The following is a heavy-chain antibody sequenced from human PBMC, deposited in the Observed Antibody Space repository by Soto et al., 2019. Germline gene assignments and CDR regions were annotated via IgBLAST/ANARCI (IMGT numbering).Heavy chain of an antibody. CDR3: ARADRTLVTSYSLDV. J-gene: IGHJ6*02. Sequence: PSETLSLTCAVSGYSISSGYYWGWIRQPPGKGLEWIGSIYHSGSTYYNPSLKSRVTISVDTSKNQFSLKLSSVTAADTAVYYCARADRTLVTSYSLDVWGQGTTVTVSS. V-gene: IGHV4-38-2*01. CDR2: IYHSGST. CDR1: GYSISSGYY. D-gene: IGHD2-21*02.